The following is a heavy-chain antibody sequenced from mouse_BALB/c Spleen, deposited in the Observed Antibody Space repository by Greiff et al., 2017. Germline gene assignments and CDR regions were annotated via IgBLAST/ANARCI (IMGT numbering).Heavy chain of an antibody. D-gene: IGHD1-1*01. CDR3: TRSLYGSSYDWFAY. CDR2: IYPGNSDT. V-gene: IGHV1-5*01. CDR1: GYSFTSYW. J-gene: IGHJ3*01. Sequence: VQLQQSGTVLARPGASVKMSCKASGYSFTSYWMHWVKQRPGQGLEWIGAIYPGNSDTSYNQKFKGKAKLTAITSASTAYMELSSLTNEDSAVYYCTRSLYGSSYDWFAYWGQGTLITVSA.